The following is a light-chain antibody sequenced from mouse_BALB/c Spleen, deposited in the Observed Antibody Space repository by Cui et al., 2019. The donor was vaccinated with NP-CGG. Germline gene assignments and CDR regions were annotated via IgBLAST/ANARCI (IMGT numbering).Light chain of an antibody. J-gene: IGLJ1*01. Sequence: QRVVTEESALTTSPGETVTLTCRSSIGAVTTSNYANWVQEKPDHLFTGLIGGTNNRAPGVPARFSGSLIGDKAALTITGAQTEDEAIYFCALWYSNHWVFGGGTKLTVL. CDR3: ALWYSNHWV. CDR2: GTN. V-gene: IGLV1*01. CDR1: IGAVTTSNY.